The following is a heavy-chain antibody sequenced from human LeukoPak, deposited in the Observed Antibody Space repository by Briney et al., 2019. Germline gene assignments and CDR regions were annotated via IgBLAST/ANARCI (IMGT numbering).Heavy chain of an antibody. D-gene: IGHD2-15*01. CDR1: GGTFSSYA. CDR2: IIPIFGIA. V-gene: IGHV1-69*04. CDR3: ARDCSGGSCQDYYYYGMDV. J-gene: IGHJ6*02. Sequence: PGASVKVSCKASGGTFSSYAISWVRQAPGQGLEWMGRIIPIFGIANYAQKFQGRVTITAGKSTSTAYMELSSLRSEDTAVYYCARDCSGGSCQDYYYYGMDVWGQGTTVTVSS.